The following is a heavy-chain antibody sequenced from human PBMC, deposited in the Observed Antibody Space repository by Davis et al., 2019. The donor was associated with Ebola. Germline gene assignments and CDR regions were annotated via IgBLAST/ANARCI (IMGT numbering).Heavy chain of an antibody. CDR2: INDDGSAK. CDR1: GFTFSSYS. Sequence: PGGSLRLSCAASGFTFSSYSMNWVRQAPGKGLEWVAKINDDGSAKYYVESVKGRFTISRDNAENSLFLQMNSLRAEDTAVYYCARGGLKHFDYWGQGTLVTVSS. V-gene: IGHV3-7*01. J-gene: IGHJ4*02. CDR3: ARGGLKHFDY. D-gene: IGHD2-8*01.